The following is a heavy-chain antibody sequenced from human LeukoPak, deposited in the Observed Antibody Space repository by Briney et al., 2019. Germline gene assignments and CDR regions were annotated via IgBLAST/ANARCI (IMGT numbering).Heavy chain of an antibody. CDR3: AKSRYYDSSGYPNNYFDY. CDR1: GFTFSSYA. Sequence: GGSLRLSCAASGFTFSSYAMSWVRQAPGKGLEWVSAISGSGGSTYYADSVKGRFTISRDNSKNTLYLQMNSLRAEDTAVYYCAKSRYYDSSGYPNNYFDYWAREPWSPSPQ. V-gene: IGHV3-23*01. CDR2: ISGSGGST. J-gene: IGHJ4*02. D-gene: IGHD3-22*01.